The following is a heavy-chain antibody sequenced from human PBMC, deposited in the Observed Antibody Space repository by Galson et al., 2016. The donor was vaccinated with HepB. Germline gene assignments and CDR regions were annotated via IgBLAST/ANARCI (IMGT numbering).Heavy chain of an antibody. Sequence: SLRLSCAASGFTFDDYGMHWVRQAPGKGLEWVSSISWNSGRIAYADSVKGRFTISRDNAKNTMYLQMKSLSAEDTAVYYCARGPYSSNFYVGDCWGQGTLVTVSS. V-gene: IGHV3-9*01. J-gene: IGHJ4*02. CDR1: GFTFDDYG. CDR3: ARGPYSSNFYVGDC. CDR2: ISWNSGRI. D-gene: IGHD6-13*01.